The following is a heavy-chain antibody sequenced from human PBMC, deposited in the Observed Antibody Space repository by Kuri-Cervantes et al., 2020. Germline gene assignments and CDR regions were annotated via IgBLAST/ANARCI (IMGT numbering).Heavy chain of an antibody. CDR1: GFTFSSYS. CDR3: AKGTSTTTTRLDD. V-gene: IGHV3-48*02. J-gene: IGHJ4*02. D-gene: IGHD1-1*01. CDR2: ISSSSSTI. Sequence: GESLKISCAASGFTFSSYSMNWVRQAPGKGLEWVSYISSSSSTIYYADSVKGRFTISRDNAKNSLYLQMNSLRDEDTAVYYCAKGTSTTTTRLDDWGQGTQVTVSS.